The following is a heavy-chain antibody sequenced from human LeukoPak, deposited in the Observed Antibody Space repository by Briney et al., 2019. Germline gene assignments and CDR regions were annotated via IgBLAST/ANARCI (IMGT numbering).Heavy chain of an antibody. CDR1: GYTFTSYD. J-gene: IGHJ4*02. V-gene: IGHV1-8*01. D-gene: IGHD6-13*01. CDR3: ARIAAAGNRRLNY. CDR2: MNPNSGNT. Sequence: AASVKVSCKPSGYTFTSYDINWVRQATGQGLKWMAWMNPNSGNTGYAQKFQGRITMTRNTSISTAYMELSSLTSEDTAVYYCARIAAAGNRRLNYWGQGTLVTVSS.